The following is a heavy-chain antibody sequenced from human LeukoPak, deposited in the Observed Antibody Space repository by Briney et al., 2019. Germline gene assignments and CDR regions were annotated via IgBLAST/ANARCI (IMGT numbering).Heavy chain of an antibody. J-gene: IGHJ5*02. CDR1: GGSFSGYY. D-gene: IGHD6-6*01. V-gene: IGHV4-34*01. CDR3: ARGGGHIAARLTYWFDP. Sequence: SETLSLTCAVYGGSFSGYYWSWIRQPPGKGLEWIGEINHSGSTNYNPSLKSRVTISVDASKNQFSLKLSSVTAADTAVYYCARGGGHIAARLTYWFDPWGQGTLVTVSS. CDR2: INHSGST.